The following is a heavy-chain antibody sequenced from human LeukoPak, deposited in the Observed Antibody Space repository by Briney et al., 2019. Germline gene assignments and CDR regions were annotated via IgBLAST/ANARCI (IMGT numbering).Heavy chain of an antibody. J-gene: IGHJ4*02. CDR2: ISYGGST. V-gene: IGHV4-59*01. CDR1: GGSITSYY. Sequence: SETLSLTCTASGGSITSYYWSWIRQPPGKGLEWIGYISYGGSTNYNPSLKSRVTISVDTSKNKFSLKLSSVTAADTAVYYCARYVWGSYPTFEDYWGQGTLVTVSS. CDR3: ARYVWGSYPTFEDY. D-gene: IGHD3-16*02.